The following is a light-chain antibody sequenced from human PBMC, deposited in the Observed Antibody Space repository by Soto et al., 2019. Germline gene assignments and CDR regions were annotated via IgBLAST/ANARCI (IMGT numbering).Light chain of an antibody. CDR3: QQTYNLPPT. CDR1: QTISNY. CDR2: STS. Sequence: DIQLTQSPSSLSASVGDRVSITCRTSQTISNYLNWYHHRPGQAPKLLIYSTSNLQGGVPSRFSGGGAGTEFTLTISSLQPADCGSYSCQQTYNLPPTFGGGTRVQIK. J-gene: IGKJ4*01. V-gene: IGKV1-39*01.